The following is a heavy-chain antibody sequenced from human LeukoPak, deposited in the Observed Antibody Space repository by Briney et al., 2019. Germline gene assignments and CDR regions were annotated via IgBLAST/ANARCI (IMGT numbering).Heavy chain of an antibody. V-gene: IGHV3-15*07. J-gene: IGHJ4*02. Sequence: GGSLRLSCAASGFTFSSAWMNWVRQAPRKGLEWVGRIKSETDGGTTDYAAPMKGTFTISRDDSENTLYLQMNSLKTEDTAVYYCTRRSSAAGRQYFDYWGQGTLVTVSS. D-gene: IGHD6-13*01. CDR2: IKSETDGGTT. CDR1: GFTFSSAW. CDR3: TRRSSAAGRQYFDY.